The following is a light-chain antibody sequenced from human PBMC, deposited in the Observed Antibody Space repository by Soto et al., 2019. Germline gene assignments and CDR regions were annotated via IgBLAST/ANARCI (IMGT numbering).Light chain of an antibody. CDR1: RSNIGSGFD. CDR3: QSYDTTRKVL. Sequence: QSVLTQPPSVSGAPGQSVTISCTGSRSNIGSGFDVHWYQQVPGTAPKLLIFGSNYRPSGVPDRFSGSKSGSSASLAITDLQPDDEADYFCQSYDTTRKVLFGGGTKLTVL. V-gene: IGLV1-40*01. J-gene: IGLJ2*01. CDR2: GSN.